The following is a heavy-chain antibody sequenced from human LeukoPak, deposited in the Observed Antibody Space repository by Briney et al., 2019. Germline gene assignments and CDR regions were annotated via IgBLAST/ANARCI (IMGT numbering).Heavy chain of an antibody. V-gene: IGHV4-34*01. D-gene: IGHD4-23*01. CDR2: INHSGST. Sequence: PSETLSLTCAVYGGSFSGYYWSWIRQPPGKGLEWIGEINHSGSTNYNPSLKSRVTISVDTSKNQFSLKLSSVTAADTAVYYCARFTVVTHGFDCWGQGTLVTVSS. CDR1: GGSFSGYY. CDR3: ARFTVVTHGFDC. J-gene: IGHJ4*02.